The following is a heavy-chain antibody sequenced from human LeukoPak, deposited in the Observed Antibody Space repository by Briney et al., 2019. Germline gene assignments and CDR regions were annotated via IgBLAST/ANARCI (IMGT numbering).Heavy chain of an antibody. Sequence: GASVKVSCKVSGYTLTELSMHWVRQAPGKGLEWMGGFDPEDGETIYAQKFQGRVTMTEDTSTDTAYMELSSLRSEDTAVYYCATVRGSYGYPEYYFDYWGQGTLVTVSS. V-gene: IGHV1-24*01. CDR3: ATVRGSYGYPEYYFDY. CDR2: FDPEDGET. D-gene: IGHD1-26*01. CDR1: GYTLTELS. J-gene: IGHJ4*02.